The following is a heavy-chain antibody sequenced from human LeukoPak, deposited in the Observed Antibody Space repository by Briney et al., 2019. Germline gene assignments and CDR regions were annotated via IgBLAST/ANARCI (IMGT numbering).Heavy chain of an antibody. CDR1: GGSISSGGYY. V-gene: IGHV4-31*03. D-gene: IGHD6-13*01. Sequence: SQTLSLTCTVSGGSISSGGYYWSWIRQHPGKGLEWTGYIYYSGSTYYNPSLKSRVTISVDTSKNQFSLKLSSVTAADTAVYYCAREVIAAAGTATAFDIWGQGTMVTVSS. CDR2: IYYSGST. J-gene: IGHJ3*02. CDR3: AREVIAAAGTATAFDI.